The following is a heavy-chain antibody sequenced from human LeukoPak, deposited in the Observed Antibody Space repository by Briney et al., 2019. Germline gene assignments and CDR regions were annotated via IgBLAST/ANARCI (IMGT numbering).Heavy chain of an antibody. D-gene: IGHD3-22*01. Sequence: PGRSLRLSCAASGFTFSSYGMHWVRQAPGKGLEWVAVIWYDGSNKYYADSVKGRFTISRDNSKNTLYLQMNSLRAEDTAVYYCAKDLTYYYDSSGYYSGGFDYWGQGTLVTVPS. J-gene: IGHJ4*02. CDR3: AKDLTYYYDSSGYYSGGFDY. V-gene: IGHV3-33*06. CDR1: GFTFSSYG. CDR2: IWYDGSNK.